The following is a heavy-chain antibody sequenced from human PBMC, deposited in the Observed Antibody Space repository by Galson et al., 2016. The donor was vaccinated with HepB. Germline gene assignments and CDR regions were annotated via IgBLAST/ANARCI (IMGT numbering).Heavy chain of an antibody. D-gene: IGHD3-16*01. CDR1: GVTVSDNY. Sequence: SLRLSCAVSGVTVSDNYMSWVRQAPGKGLEWVSVFHSDFTGGTTDYAGSVKGRFAISRDNSNNILYLQMNSLRVEDTATYYCARGGFGITSLSGFDVWGQGTTVIVSS. J-gene: IGHJ6*02. CDR2: FHSDFTGGTT. V-gene: IGHV3-66*01. CDR3: ARGGFGITSLSGFDV.